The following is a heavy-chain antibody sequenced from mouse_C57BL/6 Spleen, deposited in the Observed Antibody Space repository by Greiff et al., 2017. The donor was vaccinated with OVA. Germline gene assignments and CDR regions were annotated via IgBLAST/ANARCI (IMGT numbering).Heavy chain of an antibody. CDR1: GFTFSDYG. J-gene: IGHJ4*01. CDR2: ISSGSSTI. V-gene: IGHV5-17*01. D-gene: IGHD1-1*01. CDR3: GRKGGGGGSSYFAMDY. Sequence: EVQLVESGGGLVKPGGSLKLSCAASGFTFSDYGMHWVRQAPEKGLEWVAYISSGSSTIYYADTVKGRFTISRDNAKNTLFLQMTSLRSEDTAMYYWGRKGGGGGSSYFAMDYWGQGTSVTVSS.